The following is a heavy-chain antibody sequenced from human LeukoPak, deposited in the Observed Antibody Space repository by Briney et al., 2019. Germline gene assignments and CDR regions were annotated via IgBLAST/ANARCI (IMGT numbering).Heavy chain of an antibody. CDR1: GYTLTELS. CDR2: FDPEDGET. CDR3: ATHTLFADVAYFDL. D-gene: IGHD2-15*01. J-gene: IGHJ2*01. V-gene: IGHV1-24*01. Sequence: ASVKVSCKVSGYTLTELSMHWVRQAPGKGLEWMGGFDPEDGETIYAQTFQGRVTMTEDTSTDTTYMELRSLRSEDTAVYYCATHTLFADVAYFDLWGRGTLVTVSS.